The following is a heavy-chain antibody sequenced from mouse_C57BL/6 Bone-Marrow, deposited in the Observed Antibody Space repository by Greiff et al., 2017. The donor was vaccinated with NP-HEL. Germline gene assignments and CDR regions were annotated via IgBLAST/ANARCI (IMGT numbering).Heavy chain of an antibody. J-gene: IGHJ1*03. D-gene: IGHD1-1*01. CDR1: GYTFTDYY. CDR2: INPYNGGT. CDR3: ARGGYYYGSSFYWYFDV. Sequence: EVQLQQSGPVLVKPGASVKMSCKASGYTFTDYYMNWVKQSHGKSLEWIGVINPYNGGTSYNQKFKGNATLTVDKSSSTAYIELNSLTSEDSAVYYCARGGYYYGSSFYWYFDVWGTGTTVTVSS. V-gene: IGHV1-19*01.